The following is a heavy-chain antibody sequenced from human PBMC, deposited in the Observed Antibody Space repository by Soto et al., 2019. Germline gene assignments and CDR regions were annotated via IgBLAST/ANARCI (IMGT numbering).Heavy chain of an antibody. J-gene: IGHJ6*03. CDR3: ARNRRTTVQYYYYYTDV. V-gene: IGHV4-59*01. Sequence: SETLSLTCTVSGGSISSYYWSWIRQPPGKGLEWIGYIYYSGSTNYNPSLKSRVTISVDTSKNQFSLKPSSVTAADTAVYYCARNRRTTVQYYYYYTDVWGKGTTVTVSS. CDR2: IYYSGST. D-gene: IGHD4-17*01. CDR1: GGSISSYY.